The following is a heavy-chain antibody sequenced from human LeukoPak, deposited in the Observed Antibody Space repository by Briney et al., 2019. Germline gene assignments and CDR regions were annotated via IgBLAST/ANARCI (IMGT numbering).Heavy chain of an antibody. CDR1: GFSFSRYD. CDR3: ARDHFPAGDIVVVPAAPFFDP. V-gene: IGHV3-33*07. D-gene: IGHD2-2*01. J-gene: IGHJ5*02. CDR2: IRRDGSNE. Sequence: GGSLRLSCAASGFSFSRYDMYWVRQAPGKGLEWVALIRRDGSNEYYADSVKGRFTISRDNSKNTLYLQMNSLRAEDTAVYYCARDHFPAGDIVVVPAAPFFDPWGQGTLVTVSS.